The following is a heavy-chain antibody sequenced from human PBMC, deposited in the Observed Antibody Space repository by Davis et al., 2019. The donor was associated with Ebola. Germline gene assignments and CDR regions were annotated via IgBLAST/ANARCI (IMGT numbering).Heavy chain of an antibody. CDR2: TRNKANSYTT. Sequence: GGSLRLSCAASGFTFSDHYMDWVRQAPGKGLEWVGRTRNKANSYTTEYAASVKGRFTISRDDSKNSLYLQMNSLKTEDTAVYYCAIFTYYYDSSGFALDAFDIWGQGTMVTVSS. CDR3: AIFTYYYDSSGFALDAFDI. J-gene: IGHJ3*02. V-gene: IGHV3-72*01. D-gene: IGHD3-22*01. CDR1: GFTFSDHY.